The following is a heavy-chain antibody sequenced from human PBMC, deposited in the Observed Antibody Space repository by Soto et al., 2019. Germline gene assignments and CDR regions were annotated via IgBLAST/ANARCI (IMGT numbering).Heavy chain of an antibody. CDR2: INQRGSI. V-gene: IGHV4-34*01. CDR1: GGSFSAYA. D-gene: IGHD2-21*01. Sequence: QVQLYQWGAGLLKPSETLSLTCDVLGGSFSAYAWTGIRQSPGKGLEWIGEINQRGSINYNPSFKSRVTISLDTSKKQLSLKVTSVTAADTAVYDCSQGAYLAYWCQGTLVTVSS. CDR3: SQGAYLAY. J-gene: IGHJ4*02.